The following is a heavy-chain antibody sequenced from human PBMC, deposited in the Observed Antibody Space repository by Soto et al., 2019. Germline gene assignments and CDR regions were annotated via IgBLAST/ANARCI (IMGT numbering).Heavy chain of an antibody. Sequence: ASVKVSCMASGYTFTSYGISWVRQAPGQGLEWMGWISAYNGNTNYAQKLQGRVTMTTDTSTSTAYMELRSLRSDDTAVYYCARWGAAAGSREDFDYWGQGTLVTVSS. J-gene: IGHJ4*02. CDR2: ISAYNGNT. CDR1: GYTFTSYG. D-gene: IGHD6-13*01. V-gene: IGHV1-18*01. CDR3: ARWGAAAGSREDFDY.